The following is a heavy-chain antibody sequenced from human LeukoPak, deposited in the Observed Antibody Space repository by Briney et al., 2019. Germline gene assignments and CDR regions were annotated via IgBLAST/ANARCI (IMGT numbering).Heavy chain of an antibody. Sequence: ASVKVSCKASGYSFISYDISWVRQAPGQGLEWMGWISVYNGYTNYAQKLQGRVTMTTDTSTSTAYMELRSLRSDDTAVYDCARSIQYDYWGQGTLVTVSS. CDR1: GYSFISYD. CDR2: ISVYNGYT. V-gene: IGHV1-18*01. J-gene: IGHJ4*02. CDR3: ARSIQYDY. D-gene: IGHD4-11*01.